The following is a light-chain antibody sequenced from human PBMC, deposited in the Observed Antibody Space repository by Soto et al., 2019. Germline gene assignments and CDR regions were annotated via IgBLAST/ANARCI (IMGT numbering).Light chain of an antibody. Sequence: QSVLTQPPSVSAAPGQKVTISCSGSSSNIGNNYVSWYQQLPGTAPKLLIYDNNNRPSGIPDRFSGSKSGTSATLGITGLQTGDEADYYCGTWDISLSVVFGGGTKLTVL. J-gene: IGLJ2*01. CDR2: DNN. CDR1: SSNIGNNY. V-gene: IGLV1-51*01. CDR3: GTWDISLSVV.